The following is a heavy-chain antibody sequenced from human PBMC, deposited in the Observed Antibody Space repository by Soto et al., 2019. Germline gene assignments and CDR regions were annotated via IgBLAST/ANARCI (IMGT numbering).Heavy chain of an antibody. CDR1: GFTFSTYG. Sequence: QVQLVESGGGVVQPGMSLRLSCAASGFTFSTYGMHWVRQAPGKGLEWVALISYHGSNRYYADSVKGRFTISRDNSKNTLYLQMNNLRADDTAIYYCVKGNDFGHYWGQGILVTVSS. CDR2: ISYHGSNR. V-gene: IGHV3-30*18. J-gene: IGHJ4*02. D-gene: IGHD1-1*01. CDR3: VKGNDFGHY.